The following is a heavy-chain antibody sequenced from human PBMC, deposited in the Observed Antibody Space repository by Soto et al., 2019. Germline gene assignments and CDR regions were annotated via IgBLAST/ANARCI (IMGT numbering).Heavy chain of an antibody. CDR3: ARVIRADSTSSNFYYYSGLDV. CDR2: ISNNGINK. Sequence: VQLMESGGGLVQPGRSLRLSCAASGFTFSTYGMHWVRQAPGKGLEWLAVISNNGINKYYADSVKGRFTISRDNSKDTLFLQMNSLRGEDTAIYYCARVIRADSTSSNFYYYSGLDVWGQGTTVTVSS. J-gene: IGHJ6*02. V-gene: IGHV3-30*03. D-gene: IGHD6-6*01. CDR1: GFTFSTYG.